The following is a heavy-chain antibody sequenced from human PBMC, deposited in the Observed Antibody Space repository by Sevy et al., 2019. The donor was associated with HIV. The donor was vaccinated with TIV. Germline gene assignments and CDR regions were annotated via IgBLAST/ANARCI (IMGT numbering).Heavy chain of an antibody. CDR2: VSSDGSDI. Sequence: GGSLRLSCAVSGFTFSTYAMHWVRQAPGKGLECVAIVSSDGSDINYADSVKGRFNISIDNSRNTLYMQMNSLRTEDTALYYCARDQLGSIDYWGQGTLVTVSS. CDR3: ARDQLGSIDY. D-gene: IGHD7-27*01. J-gene: IGHJ4*02. CDR1: GFTFSTYA. V-gene: IGHV3-30-3*01.